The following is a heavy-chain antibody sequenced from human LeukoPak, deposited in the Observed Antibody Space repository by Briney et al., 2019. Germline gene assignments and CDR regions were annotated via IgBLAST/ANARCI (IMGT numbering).Heavy chain of an antibody. Sequence: SETLSLTCTVSGGSISNYYWTWIRQPAGKGLEWIGRIHSSGSTHYNPSLKSRVTMSVDTSKNQFSLKVTSVTAADTAVYYCARVRATSGTTDYWGQGTLVTVSS. CDR2: IHSSGST. CDR1: GGSISNYY. J-gene: IGHJ4*02. V-gene: IGHV4-4*07. CDR3: ARVRATSGTTDY. D-gene: IGHD1/OR15-1a*01.